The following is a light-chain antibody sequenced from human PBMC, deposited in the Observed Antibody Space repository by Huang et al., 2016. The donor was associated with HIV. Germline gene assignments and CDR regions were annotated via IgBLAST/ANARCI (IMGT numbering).Light chain of an antibody. CDR3: MQALQKPF. Sequence: DIVMTQSPLSLPVTPGEPASISCMSNQSLLNTNGYNYLDWYLQKPGQSPQLLIYMADSRASGVPDRFSGGGSGTDVTLKISRVEAKDVGVYYCMQALQKPFFGGGTKLEIK. CDR1: QSLLNTNGYNY. V-gene: IGKV2-28*01. CDR2: MAD. J-gene: IGKJ4*01.